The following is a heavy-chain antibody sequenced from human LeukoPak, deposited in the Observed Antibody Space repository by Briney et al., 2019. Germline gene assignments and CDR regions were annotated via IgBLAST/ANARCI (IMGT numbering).Heavy chain of an antibody. J-gene: IGHJ4*02. CDR3: ARRYCSSTSCLIDY. CDR1: GFTFSSYE. CDR2: ISSSGTTI. Sequence: GGSLRLSCAASGFTFSSYEMNWVRQAPGKGLEWLSYISSSGTTIYYADSVKGRFTISRDNAENSLYLQMNSLRAEDTAVYYCARRYCSSTSCLIDYWGQGTLVTVSS. D-gene: IGHD2-2*01. V-gene: IGHV3-48*03.